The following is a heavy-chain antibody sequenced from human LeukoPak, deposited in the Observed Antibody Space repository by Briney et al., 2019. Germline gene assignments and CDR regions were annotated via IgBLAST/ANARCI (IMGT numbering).Heavy chain of an antibody. Sequence: ASVKVSCKASVYTFTGYYMHWVRQAPGQGLEWMGWINPNSGGTNYAQKLQGRVTMTTETSTSTAYMELRSVRSDDTAVYYCARQHSSGYYSPHYYYGMDVWGQGTTVTVSS. CDR3: ARQHSSGYYSPHYYYGMDV. CDR2: INPNSGGT. V-gene: IGHV1-2*02. CDR1: VYTFTGYY. J-gene: IGHJ6*02. D-gene: IGHD3-22*01.